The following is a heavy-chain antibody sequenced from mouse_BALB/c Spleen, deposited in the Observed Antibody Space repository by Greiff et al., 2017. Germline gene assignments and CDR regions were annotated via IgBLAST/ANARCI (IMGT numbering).Heavy chain of an antibody. V-gene: IGHV2-6-5*01. CDR1: GFSLTDYG. Sequence: VKLVESGPGLVAPSQSLSITCTVSGFSLTDYGVSWIRQPPGKGLEWLGVIWGGGSTYYNSALKSRLSISKDNSKSQVFLKMNSLQTDDTAMYYCAKHKGYYGSSYYFDYWGQGTTLTVSS. CDR2: IWGGGST. D-gene: IGHD1-1*01. J-gene: IGHJ2*01. CDR3: AKHKGYYGSSYYFDY.